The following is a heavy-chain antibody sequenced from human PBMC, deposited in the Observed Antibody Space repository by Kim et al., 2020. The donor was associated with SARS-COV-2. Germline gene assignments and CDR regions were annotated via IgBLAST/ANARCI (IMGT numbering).Heavy chain of an antibody. Sequence: GGSLRHSCAASGFTFSDYYMSWNRQAPGKGLEWVSYISSSSSYTNYADSVKGRFTISRDNAKNSLYLQMNSLRAEDTAVYYCARVGYDYVWGSYRDYYYYYGMDVWGQGTTVTVSS. D-gene: IGHD3-16*02. CDR2: ISSSSSYT. CDR1: GFTFSDYY. CDR3: ARVGYDYVWGSYRDYYYYYGMDV. V-gene: IGHV3-11*05. J-gene: IGHJ6*02.